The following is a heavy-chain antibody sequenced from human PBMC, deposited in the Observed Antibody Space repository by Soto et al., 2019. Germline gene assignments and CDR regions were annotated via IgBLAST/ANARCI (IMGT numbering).Heavy chain of an antibody. V-gene: IGHV4-61*03. D-gene: IGHD2-15*01. J-gene: IGHJ4*02. CDR3: AREDMRVTYYFDS. CDR2: YYTSSIN. Sequence: SETLSLTCAVFGGSVSSETHCWCLLQPPPGKGLGWGGYYYTSSINNYTPSLKRGLTISVNKNNNHFSLRLASVTAADTTIYYCAREDMRVTYYFDSWGQGTRVTVSS. CDR1: GGSVSSETHC.